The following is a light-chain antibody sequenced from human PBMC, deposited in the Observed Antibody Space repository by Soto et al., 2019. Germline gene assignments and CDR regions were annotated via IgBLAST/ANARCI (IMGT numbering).Light chain of an antibody. V-gene: IGKV1-39*01. CDR2: AAS. Sequence: QMTQSPSSLSASVGDRVIITCRADHSINTYLNWYQQKPGQVPTLLIYAASTLQSGVPSRFSGSGSGRVFTLTINSLQPEAFATYYCQQSYSTLGTFGRGTRVEL. J-gene: IGKJ1*01. CDR3: QQSYSTLGT. CDR1: HSINTY.